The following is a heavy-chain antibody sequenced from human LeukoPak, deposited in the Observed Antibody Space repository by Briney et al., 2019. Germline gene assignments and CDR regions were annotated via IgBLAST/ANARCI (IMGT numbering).Heavy chain of an antibody. CDR1: GYSFTSYW. CDR3: ARRDDYGDYHFDY. V-gene: IGHV5-51*01. CDR2: IYPGDSDT. D-gene: IGHD4-17*01. J-gene: IGHJ4*02. Sequence: GESLKISCKGSGYSFTSYWIGWVRQMPGKGLEWMGIIYPGDSDTRYSPSFQGQVTISADKPISTAYLQWSSLKASDIAMYYCARRDDYGDYHFDYWGQGTLVTVSS.